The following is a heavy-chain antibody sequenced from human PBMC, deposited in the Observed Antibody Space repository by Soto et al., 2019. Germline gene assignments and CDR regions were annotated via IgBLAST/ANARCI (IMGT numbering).Heavy chain of an antibody. Sequence: TLSLTCTVSGGSISGYYWSWVRQPPGKGLEWIGYMYNTGSTVYNPSFKSRVTISVDTSKNQFSLKLNSVTAADTAVYYCARDLWGYSGTDYYPPDGWGQATTVTVCS. V-gene: IGHV4-59*01. J-gene: IGHJ6*01. CDR3: ARDLWGYSGTDYYPPDG. CDR2: MYNTGST. CDR1: GGSISGYY. D-gene: IGHD6-13*01.